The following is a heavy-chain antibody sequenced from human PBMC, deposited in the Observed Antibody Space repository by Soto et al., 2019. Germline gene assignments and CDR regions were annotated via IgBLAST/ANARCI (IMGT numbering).Heavy chain of an antibody. CDR2: IKSKTDGGTT. CDR1: GFTFSNAW. D-gene: IGHD3-10*01. Sequence: PGGSLRLSCAASGFTFSNAWMNWVRQAPGKGLEWVGRIKSKTDGGTTDYAAPVKGRFTISRDDSKNTLYLQMNSLKTEDTAVYYCTTVSVRYCGSGSYCLYYYYGTDVWGQGTTVTVSS. CDR3: TTVSVRYCGSGSYCLYYYYGTDV. V-gene: IGHV3-15*07. J-gene: IGHJ6*02.